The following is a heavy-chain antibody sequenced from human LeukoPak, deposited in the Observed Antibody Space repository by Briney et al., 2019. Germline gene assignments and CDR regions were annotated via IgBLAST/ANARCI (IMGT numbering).Heavy chain of an antibody. CDR3: ARDGPPRYYFDY. CDR1: GLTFSSYW. J-gene: IGHJ4*02. D-gene: IGHD3/OR15-3a*01. Sequence: GGSLRLSCAASGLTFSSYWMSWVRQAPGKGLEWVANIKQDGSEKYYVDSVKGRFTISRDNAKNSLYLQMNSLRAEDTAVYYCARDGPPRYYFDYWGQGTLVTVSS. V-gene: IGHV3-7*03. CDR2: IKQDGSEK.